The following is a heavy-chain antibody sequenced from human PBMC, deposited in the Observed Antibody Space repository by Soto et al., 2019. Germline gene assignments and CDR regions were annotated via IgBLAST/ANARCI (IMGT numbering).Heavy chain of an antibody. Sequence: SETLSLTCTVSGDSISGYCWSWIRQPPGKGLQWIGYIYFSDNANYNPSLKGRVTMSVDTSNNQFSLLVRSVTAADTAVYFCAKYRRTDAEGYTFDYWGQGALVTVSS. CDR3: AKYRRTDAEGYTFDY. CDR2: IYFSDNA. J-gene: IGHJ4*02. CDR1: GDSISGYC. V-gene: IGHV4-59*01. D-gene: IGHD2-15*01.